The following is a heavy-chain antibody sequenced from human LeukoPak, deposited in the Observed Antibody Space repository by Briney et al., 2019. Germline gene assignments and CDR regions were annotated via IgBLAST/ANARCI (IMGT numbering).Heavy chain of an antibody. CDR2: IDPSDSYT. V-gene: IGHV5-10-1*01. D-gene: IGHD3-10*01. CDR3: ARLGFGELFPYY. CDR1: GYSFTTYW. J-gene: IGHJ4*02. Sequence: GGSLRISCKGSGYSFTTYWISWVRQMPGKGLEWMGRIDPSDSYTNYSPSFQGHVTISADKSISTAFLQWSSLKASDTAMYYCARLGFGELFPYYWGQGTLVTVSS.